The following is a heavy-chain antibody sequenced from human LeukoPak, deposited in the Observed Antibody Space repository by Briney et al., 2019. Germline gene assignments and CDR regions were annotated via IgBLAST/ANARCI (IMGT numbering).Heavy chain of an antibody. CDR3: ARRAGGYSHPYDY. V-gene: IGHV3-53*01. Sequence: GGSLRLSCAASGLTVSSNCMSWVRQAPGKGLEWVSFIYSGGNTYYADSVKGRFTISRDNSKNTVHLQMNSLRAEDTAVYYCARRAGGYSHPYDYWGQGTLVTVSS. CDR1: GLTVSSNC. J-gene: IGHJ4*02. D-gene: IGHD4-23*01. CDR2: IYSGGNT.